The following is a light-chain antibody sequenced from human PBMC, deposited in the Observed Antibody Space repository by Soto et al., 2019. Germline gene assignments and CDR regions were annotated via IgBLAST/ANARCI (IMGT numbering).Light chain of an antibody. Sequence: DIQMTQSPSSLSAFVGDSITITCQASQDIKNYLNWYQHKPGQAPKLLIYDAFKSDTGVPSRFSGSGYATDFPFTINNLQPEDIATYVCQQYDSLPPTFGGGTRV. J-gene: IGKJ4*01. V-gene: IGKV1-33*01. CDR3: QQYDSLPPT. CDR1: QDIKNY. CDR2: DAF.